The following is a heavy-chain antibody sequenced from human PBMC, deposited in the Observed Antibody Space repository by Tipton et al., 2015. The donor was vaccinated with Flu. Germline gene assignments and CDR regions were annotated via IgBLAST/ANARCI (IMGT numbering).Heavy chain of an antibody. Sequence: SLRLSCAASGFTFDSYAMHWVRQAPGKGLEWVSGISWNSDIDYADSVKGRFTISRDNARNSLYLQMNSLRVEDTAVYYCARGRGYCVTTTCLLPFDFWGQGTLVTVSS. D-gene: IGHD2-2*01. CDR1: GFTFDSYA. CDR3: ARGRGYCVTTTCLLPFDF. CDR2: ISWNSDI. J-gene: IGHJ4*02. V-gene: IGHV3-9*01.